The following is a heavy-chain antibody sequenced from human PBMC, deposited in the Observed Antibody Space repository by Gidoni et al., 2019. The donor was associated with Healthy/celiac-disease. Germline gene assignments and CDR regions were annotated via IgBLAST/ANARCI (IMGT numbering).Heavy chain of an antibody. V-gene: IGHV4-34*01. CDR3: ARSRGIAVAGTFDY. J-gene: IGHJ4*02. Sequence: QVQLQQWGAGLLQPSETLSLTCAVYGGSFSGYYWSWIRQPPGKGLEWIGEINHSGSTNYNPSLKSRVTISVDTSKNQFSLKLSSVTAADTAVYYCARSRGIAVAGTFDYWGQGTLVTVSS. D-gene: IGHD6-19*01. CDR2: INHSGST. CDR1: GGSFSGYY.